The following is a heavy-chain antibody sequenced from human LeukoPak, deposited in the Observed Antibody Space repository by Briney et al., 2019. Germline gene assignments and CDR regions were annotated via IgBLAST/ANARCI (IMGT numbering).Heavy chain of an antibody. CDR3: ARDLAAAGTSGY. CDR1: GYTFTSYG. D-gene: IGHD6-13*01. J-gene: IGHJ4*02. CDR2: ISAYNGNT. V-gene: IGHV1-18*04. Sequence: ASVKVSCKASGYTFTSYGISWVRQAPGQGLEWMGWISAYNGNTHYAQKIQGRVTMTTDTSTSTAYMELRSLRSDDTAVYYCARDLAAAGTSGYWGQGTLVTVSP.